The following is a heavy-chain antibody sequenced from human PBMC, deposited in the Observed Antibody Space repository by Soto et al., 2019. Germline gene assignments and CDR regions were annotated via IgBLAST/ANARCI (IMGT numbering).Heavy chain of an antibody. CDR3: AHSRGYNGYEGPPLYEMDV. J-gene: IGHJ6*02. Sequence: TLSLTCIVSGESISSSSYYWGWIRQPPGKTLEWLALIYWNDFKRYTPSLESRLTITKDTSKNQVVLTVTNVDPADTATYYCAHSRGYNGYEGPPLYEMDVWGQGTTVTVSS. D-gene: IGHD5-12*01. CDR2: IYWNDFK. V-gene: IGHV2-5*01. CDR1: GESISSSSYY.